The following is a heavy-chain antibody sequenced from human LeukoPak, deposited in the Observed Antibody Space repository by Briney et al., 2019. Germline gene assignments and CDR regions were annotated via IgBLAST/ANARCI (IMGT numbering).Heavy chain of an antibody. Sequence: SATLSLTCAAYGGSFSGYYWSWIRQPPGKGLEWIGEITHSGSTNYNPSLKSRVTISVDTSKNQFSLKLSSVTAADTAVYYCARGSTIFGVVPKVNWFDPWGQGTLVTVSS. J-gene: IGHJ5*02. CDR2: ITHSGST. V-gene: IGHV4-34*01. D-gene: IGHD3-3*01. CDR1: GGSFSGYY. CDR3: ARGSTIFGVVPKVNWFDP.